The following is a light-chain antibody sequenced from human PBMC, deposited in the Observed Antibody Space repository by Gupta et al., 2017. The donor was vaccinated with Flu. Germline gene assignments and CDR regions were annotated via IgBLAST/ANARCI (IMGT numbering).Light chain of an antibody. CDR2: AAS. V-gene: IGKV1-39*01. CDR3: QQSYTTPAT. CDR1: QSISSY. Sequence: DIHMTQSPSSLSASVGDRVTITFLASQSISSYLNWYQQKPGKAPKLLIYAASRVKSGVPSRFSGSESGTDFTLTISRLQPEDFATYYCQQSYTTPATFGHGTKVDIK. J-gene: IGKJ3*01.